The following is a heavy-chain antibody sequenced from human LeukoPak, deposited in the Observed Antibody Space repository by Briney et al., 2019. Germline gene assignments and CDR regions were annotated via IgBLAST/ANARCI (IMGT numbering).Heavy chain of an antibody. CDR1: GFTLSDYY. J-gene: IGHJ6*02. Sequence: GGSLRLSCAASGFTLSDYYMSWIRQAPGKGLEWLSYISSSGSIIQYADSVKGRFTISRDNSKNTLYLQMNSLRAEDTAVYYCAKVIQLWSSYYYGMDVWGQGTTVTVSS. CDR3: AKVIQLWSSYYYGMDV. D-gene: IGHD5-18*01. CDR2: ISSSGSII. V-gene: IGHV3-11*04.